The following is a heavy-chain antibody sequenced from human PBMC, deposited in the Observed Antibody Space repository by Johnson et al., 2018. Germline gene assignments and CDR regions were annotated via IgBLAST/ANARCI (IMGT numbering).Heavy chain of an antibody. CDR2: FSWNSGTI. V-gene: IGHV3-9*01. CDR3: ARDSWGFNYAEYFQH. CDR1: GFTFDDYA. J-gene: IGHJ1*01. Sequence: VESGRSLRLSCAASGFTFDDYAMHWVRQVPGKGLEWVSGFSWNSGTIDYADSVQGRFYADSVKARFTISGDNAKNSLYLQMNSLSDGETAVYYCARDSWGFNYAEYFQHWGQGTVVTVSS. D-gene: IGHD5-24*01.